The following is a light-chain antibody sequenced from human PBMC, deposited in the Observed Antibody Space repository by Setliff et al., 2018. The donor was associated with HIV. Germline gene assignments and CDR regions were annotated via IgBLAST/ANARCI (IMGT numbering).Light chain of an antibody. CDR1: SNDVGAYNL. V-gene: IGLV2-23*02. J-gene: IGLJ1*01. CDR2: EVT. Sequence: QSALTQPASVSGSPGQSITISCTGTSNDVGAYNLVSWYQQSPGEGPKLLISEVTQRPSGVSNRFSASKSGNTASLTISGLQAEDEGDYYCCSYAGRSSSLYVFGTGTKAPS. CDR3: CSYAGRSSSLYV.